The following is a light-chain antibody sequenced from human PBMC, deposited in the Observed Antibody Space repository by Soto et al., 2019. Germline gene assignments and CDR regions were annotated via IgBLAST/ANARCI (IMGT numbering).Light chain of an antibody. CDR3: QKYSTVPV. V-gene: IGKV1-27*01. Sequence: DIQMTQSPTSLSASVGDRVTITCRASQGIRNFVAWYQQKPGKAPKLLIYAASTLQSGVPSRCSGSGSGADFTLTIHSLQHEDIATYYCQKYSTVPVFGPGTKVEIK. CDR1: QGIRNF. CDR2: AAS. J-gene: IGKJ3*01.